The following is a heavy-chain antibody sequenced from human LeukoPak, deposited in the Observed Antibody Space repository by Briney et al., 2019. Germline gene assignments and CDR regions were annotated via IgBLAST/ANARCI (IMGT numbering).Heavy chain of an antibody. CDR2: ISAYNGNT. J-gene: IGHJ3*02. D-gene: IGHD3-22*01. CDR3: ARAIPDYYDSSGYGGSEI. V-gene: IGHV1-18*01. Sequence: ASVKVSCKASGYTFTSYGISWVRQAPGQGLEWMGWISAYNGNTNYAQKLQGRVTMTRDTSISTAYMELSRLRSDDTAVYYCARAIPDYYDSSGYGGSEIWGQGTMVTVSS. CDR1: GYTFTSYG.